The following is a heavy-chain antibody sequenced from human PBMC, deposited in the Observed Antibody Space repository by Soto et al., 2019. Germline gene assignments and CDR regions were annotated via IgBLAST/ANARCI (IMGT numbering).Heavy chain of an antibody. Sequence: EVQLLESGGGLVQPGGSLRLSCAASGFTFSSYAMSWVRQAPGKGLEWVSAISGSGGSTYYADSVKGRFTISRDNSKNPLYLQMNSLRAEDTAVYYCAKDANSGHRYDFWSGYYEANNWFDPWGQGTLVTVSS. D-gene: IGHD3-3*01. V-gene: IGHV3-23*01. CDR2: ISGSGGST. CDR3: AKDANSGHRYDFWSGYYEANNWFDP. J-gene: IGHJ5*02. CDR1: GFTFSSYA.